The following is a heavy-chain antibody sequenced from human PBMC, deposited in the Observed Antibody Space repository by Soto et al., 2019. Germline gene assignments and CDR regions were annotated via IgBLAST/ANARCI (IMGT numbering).Heavy chain of an antibody. CDR2: TYYRSKWYN. J-gene: IGHJ4*02. CDR1: GDGVSSSSTA. CDR3: VRLVGGGPDY. D-gene: IGHD3-16*01. V-gene: IGHV6-1*01. Sequence: SQTLSLTCAISGDGVSSSSTAWNWSRQSPSRGLEWLGRTYYRSKWYNDYSVSVKSRIIINPDTSKNQFSLQLKSVTPEDTAVYYCVRLVGGGPDYWGQGTLVTVSS.